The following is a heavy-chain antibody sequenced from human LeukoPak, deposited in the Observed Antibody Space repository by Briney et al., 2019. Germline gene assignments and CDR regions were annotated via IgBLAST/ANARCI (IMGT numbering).Heavy chain of an antibody. D-gene: IGHD3-22*01. CDR2: ISAYNGNT. CDR1: GGTFSSYG. Sequence: GASVKVSCKASGGTFSSYGISWVRQAPGQGLEWMGWISAYNGNTNYAQKLQGRVTMTTDTSTSTAYMELRSLRSDDTAVYYCARDPSGDYDSSGYYYLDYWGQGTLVTVSS. CDR3: ARDPSGDYDSSGYYYLDY. J-gene: IGHJ4*02. V-gene: IGHV1-18*01.